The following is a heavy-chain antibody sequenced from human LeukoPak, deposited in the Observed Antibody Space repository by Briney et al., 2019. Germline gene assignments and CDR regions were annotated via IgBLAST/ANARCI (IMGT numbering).Heavy chain of an antibody. V-gene: IGHV1-69*05. J-gene: IGHJ3*02. CDR1: GGTFSSYA. CDR3: ARVRILDAFDI. D-gene: IGHD1-14*01. CDR2: IIPIFGTA. Sequence: SVKVSCKASGGTFSSYAISWVRQAPGQGLEWMGGIIPIFGTANYAQKFQGRVTMTRDTSISTAYMELSSLRSEDTAVYYCARVRILDAFDIWGQGTMVTVSS.